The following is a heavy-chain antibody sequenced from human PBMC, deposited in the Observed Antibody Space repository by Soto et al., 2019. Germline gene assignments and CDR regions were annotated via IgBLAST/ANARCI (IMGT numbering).Heavy chain of an antibody. CDR3: SNSLRYSCRGGCPQYHFDY. CDR2: TRNKANSYNT. CDR1: GFTFSDHY. J-gene: IGHJ4*02. Sequence: EVQLVESGGGLVQPGGSLRLSCAASGFTFSDHYMDWVRQAPGKGLEWVGRTRNKANSYNTEYAASVKGRFTISRDDSKNSMDLQKNHLKTGDPALLFWSNSLRYSCRGGCPQYHFDYRGQGTLVTLSS. V-gene: IGHV3-72*01. D-gene: IGHD5-12*01.